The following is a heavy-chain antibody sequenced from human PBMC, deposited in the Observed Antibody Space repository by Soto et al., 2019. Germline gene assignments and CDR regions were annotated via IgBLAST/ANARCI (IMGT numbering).Heavy chain of an antibody. V-gene: IGHV3-53*04. J-gene: IGHJ3*02. CDR2: IYSGGST. CDR3: ARGVVSSSQGDAFDI. Sequence: GGSLRLSCAASGFTVSSNYMSWVRQAPGKGLEWVSVIYSGGSTYYADSVKGRFTISRHNSKNTLYLQMNSLRAEDTAVYYCARGVVSSSQGDAFDIWGQGTMVTVSS. CDR1: GFTVSSNY. D-gene: IGHD6-6*01.